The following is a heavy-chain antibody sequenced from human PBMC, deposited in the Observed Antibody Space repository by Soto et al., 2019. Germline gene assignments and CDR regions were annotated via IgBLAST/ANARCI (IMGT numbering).Heavy chain of an antibody. CDR1: GYTFTSYA. J-gene: IGHJ6*02. Sequence: ASVKVSCKASGYTFTSYAMHWVRQAPGQRLEWMGWINAGNGNTKYSQKFQGRVTITRDTSASTAYMELSSLRSEDTAVYYCARDHSYYDILTGFYYYYYGMDVWGQGTTVTV. V-gene: IGHV1-3*01. CDR2: INAGNGNT. D-gene: IGHD3-9*01. CDR3: ARDHSYYDILTGFYYYYYGMDV.